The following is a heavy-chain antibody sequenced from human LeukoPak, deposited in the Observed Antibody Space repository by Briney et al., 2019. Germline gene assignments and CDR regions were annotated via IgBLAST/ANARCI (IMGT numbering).Heavy chain of an antibody. CDR1: GGTFSSYA. V-gene: IGHV1-69*05. CDR2: IIPIFGTA. D-gene: IGHD2-2*01. J-gene: IGHJ3*02. Sequence: GASVKVSCKASGGTFSSYAISWVRQAPGQGLEWMGGIIPIFGTANYAQKFQGRVTITTDESTSTAYMELSSLRSEDTAVYYCARERDIVVVPAAMEPDAFDIWGQGTMVTVSS. CDR3: ARERDIVVVPAAMEPDAFDI.